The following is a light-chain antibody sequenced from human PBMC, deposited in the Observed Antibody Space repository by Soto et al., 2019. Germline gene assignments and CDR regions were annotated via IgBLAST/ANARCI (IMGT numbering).Light chain of an antibody. Sequence: QLVLTQPPSVSGAPGQRVTISCTGSSSNIGAGYDVHWYQQLPGTAPKLLIYGNSNRPSGVPDRFSGSKSGTSASLAITGLQAEDEAYYYCPYYDSSLSVVFGGGTKLTVL. CDR3: PYYDSSLSVV. J-gene: IGLJ2*01. V-gene: IGLV1-40*01. CDR2: GNS. CDR1: SSNIGAGYD.